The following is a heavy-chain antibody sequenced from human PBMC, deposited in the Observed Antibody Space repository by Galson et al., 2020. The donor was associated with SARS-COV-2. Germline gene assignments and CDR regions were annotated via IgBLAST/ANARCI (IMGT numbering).Heavy chain of an antibody. CDR2: IWYDGSNK. Sequence: GGSLRLSCAASGFTFSSYGMHWVRQAPGKGLEWVAVIWYDGSNKYYADSVKGRFTISRDNSKNTLYLQMNSLRAEDTAVYYCARDAGYYDIWRGGMDVWGEGTTVTVSS. CDR3: ARDAGYYDIWRGGMDV. V-gene: IGHV3-33*01. CDR1: GFTFSSYG. J-gene: IGHJ6*04. D-gene: IGHD3-3*01.